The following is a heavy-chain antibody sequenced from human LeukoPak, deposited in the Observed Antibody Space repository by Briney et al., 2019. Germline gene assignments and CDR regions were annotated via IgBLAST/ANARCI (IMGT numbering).Heavy chain of an antibody. CDR1: GFTFNDYW. CDR3: ARMWQLVKSLATSFDY. D-gene: IGHD6-13*01. J-gene: IGHJ4*02. Sequence: PGGSLRLSCVGSGFTFNDYWIHWVRQAPGKGLVWVSAIKTDGSAMQYADSVKGRFAISRDNAKNTVYLQMNSLRAEDTAVYYCARMWQLVKSLATSFDYWGQGTLVTVSS. V-gene: IGHV3-74*03. CDR2: IKTDGSAM.